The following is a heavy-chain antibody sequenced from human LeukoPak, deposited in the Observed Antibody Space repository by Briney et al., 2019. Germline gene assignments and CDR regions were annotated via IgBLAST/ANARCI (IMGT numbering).Heavy chain of an antibody. CDR1: GFTFSSYS. D-gene: IGHD3-3*01. Sequence: GGSLRLSCAASGFTFSSYSMNWVRQAPGKGLEWVSYIGSSSSTIYYADSVKGRFTISRDNAKNSLYLQMNSLRAEDTAVYYCARCYDFWSGYYYYYMDVWGKGTTVTVSS. V-gene: IGHV3-48*04. J-gene: IGHJ6*03. CDR2: IGSSSSTI. CDR3: ARCYDFWSGYYYYYMDV.